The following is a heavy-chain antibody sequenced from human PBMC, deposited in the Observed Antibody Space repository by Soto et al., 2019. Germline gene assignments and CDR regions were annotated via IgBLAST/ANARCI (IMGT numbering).Heavy chain of an antibody. V-gene: IGHV4-39*01. CDR1: GGSISSSSYY. D-gene: IGHD2-8*01. Sequence: SETLSLTCTVYGGSISSSSYYWGWIRQPPGKGLEWIGSIYYSGSTYYNPSLKSRVTISVDTSKNQFSLKLSSVTAADTAVYYCARHLARLNDAFDIWGQGTMVTVSS. CDR3: ARHLARLNDAFDI. J-gene: IGHJ3*02. CDR2: IYYSGST.